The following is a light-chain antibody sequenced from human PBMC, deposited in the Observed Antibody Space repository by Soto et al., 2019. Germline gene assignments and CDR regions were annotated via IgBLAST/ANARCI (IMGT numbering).Light chain of an antibody. V-gene: IGKV3-20*01. CDR2: GAS. CDR1: QSVSSSY. J-gene: IGKJ1*01. Sequence: EIVLTQSPGTLSLSPGERDTLSCRASQSVSSSYLAGYQQKPGQAPRLLIYGASSRATGIPDRFSGSGSGTDFTLTISRLEPEDFAVYYCQQYGSSPPTFGQGTKVDIK. CDR3: QQYGSSPPT.